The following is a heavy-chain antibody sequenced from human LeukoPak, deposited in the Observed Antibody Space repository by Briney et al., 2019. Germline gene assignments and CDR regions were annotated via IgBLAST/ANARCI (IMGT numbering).Heavy chain of an antibody. D-gene: IGHD6-19*01. CDR2: IRYDGSNK. J-gene: IGHJ4*02. CDR3: AKDTYSSGWYGDY. Sequence: PGGSLRLSCAASGFTFSSYGIHWVRQAPGKGLEWVAFIRYDGSNKYYADSVKGRFTISRDNSKNTLYLQMNSLRAEDTAVYYCAKDTYSSGWYGDYWGQGTLVTVSS. CDR1: GFTFSSYG. V-gene: IGHV3-30*02.